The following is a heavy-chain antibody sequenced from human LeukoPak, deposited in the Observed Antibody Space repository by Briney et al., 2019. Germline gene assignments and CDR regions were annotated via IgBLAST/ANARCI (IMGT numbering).Heavy chain of an antibody. CDR2: ISGSGGST. V-gene: IGHV3-23*01. J-gene: IGHJ4*02. CDR1: GFTFSSYS. Sequence: PGGSLRLPCAASGFTFSSYSTNWVRQAPGKGLEWVLGISGSGGSTYYADSVKGRFTISRDKSKNTLYLQLNSLRAEDTAVYYCATTKWFIGYWGQGTLVTVSS. CDR3: ATTKWFIGY. D-gene: IGHD3-22*01.